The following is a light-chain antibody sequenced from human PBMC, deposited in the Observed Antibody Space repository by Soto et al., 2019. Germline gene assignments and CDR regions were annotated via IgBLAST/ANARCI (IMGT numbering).Light chain of an antibody. V-gene: IGLV2-18*02. CDR2: DVS. CDR3: SSYTSSSTYV. Sequence: QAVLTQPPSVSGSPGQSVAISCTGTGSDVGTFNRVSWYQQSPGTAPKLMIYDVSDRPSGVPDRFSGSKSGNTASLTISGLQAEDEADYYCSSYTSSSTYVFGTGTKLTVL. J-gene: IGLJ1*01. CDR1: GSDVGTFNR.